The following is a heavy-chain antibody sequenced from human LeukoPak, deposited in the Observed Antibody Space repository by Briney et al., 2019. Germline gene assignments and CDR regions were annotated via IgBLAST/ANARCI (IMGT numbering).Heavy chain of an antibody. J-gene: IGHJ4*02. CDR3: ARGTSSWYSDY. V-gene: IGHV4-59*13. D-gene: IGHD6-13*01. CDR1: GGSISSYY. Sequence: SQTLSLTCTVSGGSISSYYWSWIRQPPGKGLEWIGYIYYSGSTNYNPSLKSRVTISVDTSKNQFSLKLSSVTAADTAVYYCARGTSSWYSDYWGQGTLVTVSS. CDR2: IYYSGST.